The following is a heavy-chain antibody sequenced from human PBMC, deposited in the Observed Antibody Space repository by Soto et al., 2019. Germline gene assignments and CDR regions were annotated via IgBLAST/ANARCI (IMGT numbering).Heavy chain of an antibody. V-gene: IGHV4-39*01. CDR3: ARQVVAYCSGGSCYSPTRHWFDP. CDR1: GGSISSSSYY. J-gene: IGHJ5*02. CDR2: IYYSGST. Sequence: QLQLQESGPGLVKPSETLSLTCTVSGGSISSSSYYWGWIRQPPGKGLEWIGSIYYSGSTYYNPSLKSRVTLSVDTSKNQFSLKVRSVTAADSAVYYCARQVVAYCSGGSCYSPTRHWFDPWGQGTLVTVSS. D-gene: IGHD2-15*01.